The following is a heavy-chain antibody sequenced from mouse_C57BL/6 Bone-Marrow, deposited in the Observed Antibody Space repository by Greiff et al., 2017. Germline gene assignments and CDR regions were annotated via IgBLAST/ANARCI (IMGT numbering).Heavy chain of an antibody. CDR1: GYTFTSYG. J-gene: IGHJ4*01. D-gene: IGHD1-1*01. CDR2: IYPRSGNT. V-gene: IGHV1-81*01. CDR3: ARPYYYGSSQSFYAMDY. Sequence: QVQLQQSGAELARPGASVKLSCKASGYTFTSYGISWVKQRTGQGLEWIGEIYPRSGNTYYNEKFKGKATLTADKSSSPAYMALRSLTSEDSAVYFCARPYYYGSSQSFYAMDYWGQGTSVTVSS.